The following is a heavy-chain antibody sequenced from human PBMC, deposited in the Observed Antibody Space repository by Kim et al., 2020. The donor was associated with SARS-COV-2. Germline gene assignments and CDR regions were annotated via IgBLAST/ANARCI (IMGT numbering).Heavy chain of an antibody. CDR1: GYTFTSYG. CDR3: AREVRYSGSYYSYYYYGMDV. Sequence: ASVKVSCKASGYTFTSYGISWVRQAPGQGLEWMGWISAYNGNTNYAQKLQGRVTMTTDTSTSTAYMELRSLRSDDTAVYYCAREVRYSGSYYSYYYYGMDVWGQGTTVTVSS. CDR2: ISAYNGNT. J-gene: IGHJ6*02. D-gene: IGHD1-26*01. V-gene: IGHV1-18*04.